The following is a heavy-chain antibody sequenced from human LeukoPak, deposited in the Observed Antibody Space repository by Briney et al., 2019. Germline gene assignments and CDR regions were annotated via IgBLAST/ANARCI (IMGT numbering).Heavy chain of an antibody. CDR3: ANGNSNSPKDY. J-gene: IGHJ4*01. CDR1: GFSFSSNA. Sequence: GGSLRLSCAASGFSFSSNAMSWVRQAPARGLEWVSSLRGNGDTFYADSVKGRFTMSRDDSKSTLYLQMNRLRAEDTAVYYCANGNSNSPKDYWGHGTLVTVSS. D-gene: IGHD2-2*01. CDR2: LRGNGDT. V-gene: IGHV3-23*01.